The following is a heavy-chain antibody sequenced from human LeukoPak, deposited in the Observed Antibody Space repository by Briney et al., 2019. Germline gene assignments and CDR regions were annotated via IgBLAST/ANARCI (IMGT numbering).Heavy chain of an antibody. D-gene: IGHD1-14*01. CDR2: IYTSGST. CDR3: ARGSYRNPYYFDY. Sequence: SETLSLTCTVSGVSISSYYWSWIRQPAGKGLEWIGRIYTSGSTNYNPSLKSRVTISVDKSKNQFSLKLSSVTAADTAVYYCARGSYRNPYYFDYWGQGTLVTVSS. V-gene: IGHV4-4*07. J-gene: IGHJ4*02. CDR1: GVSISSYY.